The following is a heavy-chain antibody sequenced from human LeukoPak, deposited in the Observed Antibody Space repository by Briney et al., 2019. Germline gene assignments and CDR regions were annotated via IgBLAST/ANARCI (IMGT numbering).Heavy chain of an antibody. Sequence: GGSLKISFKGSGYSFTSYWIGWVRQMPGTGLEWMGIIYPGDSDTRYSPSFQGQVTISADKSISTAYLQWSSLKASDTAMYYCARPMTTVTIDAFDIWGQGTMVTVSS. V-gene: IGHV5-51*01. CDR3: ARPMTTVTIDAFDI. CDR2: IYPGDSDT. J-gene: IGHJ3*02. D-gene: IGHD4-17*01. CDR1: GYSFTSYW.